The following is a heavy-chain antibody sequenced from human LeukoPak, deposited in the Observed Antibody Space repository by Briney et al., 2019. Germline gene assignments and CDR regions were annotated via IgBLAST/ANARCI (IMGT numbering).Heavy chain of an antibody. CDR2: INWNGGST. J-gene: IGHJ6*03. CDR1: GFTFDDYG. V-gene: IGHV3-20*04. Sequence: GGSLRLSCAASGFTFDDYGMSWVRQAPGKGLEWVSGINWNGGSTGYADSVKGRFTISRDNAKNSLYLQMNSLRAEDTALYYCARADIVVVPAAIDYYYMDVWGKGTTVTASS. CDR3: ARADIVVVPAAIDYYYMDV. D-gene: IGHD2-2*02.